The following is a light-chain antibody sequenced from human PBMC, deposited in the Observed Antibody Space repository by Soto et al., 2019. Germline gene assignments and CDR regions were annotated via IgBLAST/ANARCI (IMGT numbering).Light chain of an antibody. Sequence: EIVMTQSPATLSVSPGERATLSCRASQSVSSNLAWYHQKPGQGPRLLFYGASTRATGIPARFIGSGSGTDFTLTIISLQSEDFGVYYCQQSNSWPYTFGQGTKLEIK. J-gene: IGKJ2*01. CDR3: QQSNSWPYT. CDR2: GAS. V-gene: IGKV3-15*01. CDR1: QSVSSN.